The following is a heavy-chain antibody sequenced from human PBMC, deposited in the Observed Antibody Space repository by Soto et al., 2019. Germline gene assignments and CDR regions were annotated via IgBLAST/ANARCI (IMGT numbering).Heavy chain of an antibody. CDR1: GFTFSNAW. V-gene: IGHV3-15*01. CDR2: IKSKTDGGTT. D-gene: IGHD2-15*01. CDR3: TTDGYCSGGSCYSAASISHENDY. J-gene: IGHJ4*02. Sequence: GGSLRLSCAASGFTFSNAWMSWVRQAPGKGLEWVGRIKSKTDGGTTDYAAPVKGRFTISRDDSKNTLYLQMNSLKTEDIAVYYCTTDGYCSGGSCYSAASISHENDYWGQGTLVTVSS.